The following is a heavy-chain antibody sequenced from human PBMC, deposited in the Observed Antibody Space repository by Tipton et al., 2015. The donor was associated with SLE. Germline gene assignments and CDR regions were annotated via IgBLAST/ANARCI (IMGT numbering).Heavy chain of an antibody. J-gene: IGHJ4*02. CDR3: ARHYNLFSAFDS. Sequence: TLSLTCNVSGDSISGYYWNWIRQPPGKGLEWVGFISYSGNTNYNPSLKSRVTISVDTSKNQVSLRLTSVTAADTAVYTCARHYNLFSAFDSWGQGTLVTVSS. CDR2: ISYSGNT. D-gene: IGHD3-3*01. V-gene: IGHV4-59*01. CDR1: GDSISGYY.